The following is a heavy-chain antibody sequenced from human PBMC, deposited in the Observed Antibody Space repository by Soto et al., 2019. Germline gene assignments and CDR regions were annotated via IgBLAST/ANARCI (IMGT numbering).Heavy chain of an antibody. CDR1: GYMFTTYG. V-gene: IGHV1-18*04. Sequence: QVQLVQSGGEVKKPGASVEVSCRTSGYMFTTYGISWVRQAPGQGLKWMSWISAYNGNKKYAQKFQGRVTMTTDTSTSTVSMELRNRTFDDTGTYFCALTGGGMAARPLEYWGQGTLVTVSS. CDR3: ALTGGGMAARPLEY. D-gene: IGHD3-16*01. CDR2: ISAYNGNK. J-gene: IGHJ4*02.